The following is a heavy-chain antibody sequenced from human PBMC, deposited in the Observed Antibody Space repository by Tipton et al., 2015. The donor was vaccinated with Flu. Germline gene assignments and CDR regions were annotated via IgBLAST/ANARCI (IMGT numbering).Heavy chain of an antibody. CDR3: ARGVRSYSSWAYFDY. V-gene: IGHV1-8*01. CDR1: GYTFISYD. D-gene: IGHD3-10*01. Sequence: QVQLVQSGAEVKKLGASVKVSCKASGYTFISYDINWVRQATGQGLEWMGWMNPNSGNTGFARKFQGRVIMTRNTSISTAYMELSSLRSEDTAVYYCARGVRSYSSWAYFDYWGQGTQVTASS. J-gene: IGHJ4*02. CDR2: MNPNSGNT.